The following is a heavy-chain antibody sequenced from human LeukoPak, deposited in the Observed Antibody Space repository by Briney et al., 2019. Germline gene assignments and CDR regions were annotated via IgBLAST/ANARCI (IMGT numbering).Heavy chain of an antibody. CDR3: AKVWRITGTLDPFDL. CDR2: LQYDGNNK. Sequence: GGSLRLSCAASGFIFSNYGMHWVRQAPGKGLEWVALLQYDGNNKNYADSVMGRFTISGDISKNTLYLQMHSLRVEDTGIYYCAKVWRITGTLDPFDLWGQGTMVTVSS. V-gene: IGHV3-30*02. J-gene: IGHJ3*01. CDR1: GFIFSNYG. D-gene: IGHD1-20*01.